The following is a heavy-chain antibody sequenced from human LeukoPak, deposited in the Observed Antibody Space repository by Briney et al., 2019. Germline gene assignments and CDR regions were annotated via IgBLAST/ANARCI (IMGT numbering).Heavy chain of an antibody. V-gene: IGHV3-7*05. CDR2: IKQDGGEK. CDR3: ARWFSGSGGWVLDY. D-gene: IGHD3-10*01. CDR1: GFTFSNYQ. Sequence: GGSLRLSWVGAGFTFSNYQMNWVRQAPGKGLEWVAKIKQDGGEKHYVDSVKGRFTISRDNAKNSLYLQMSSLSAEDTAVYYCARWFSGSGGWVLDYWGQGTLVTVSS. J-gene: IGHJ4*02.